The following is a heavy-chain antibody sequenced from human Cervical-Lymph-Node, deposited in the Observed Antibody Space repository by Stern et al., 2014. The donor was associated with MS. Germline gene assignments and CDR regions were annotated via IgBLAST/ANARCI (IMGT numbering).Heavy chain of an antibody. J-gene: IGHJ4*02. CDR1: GYTLTELS. Sequence: VQLLQPGASVKVSCKVSGYTLTELSIHWVRQAPGKGLEWMGGFDPEDGETIYAQKFQGRVSMTEDTSTDTAYMELSSLRSEDTAVYYCATMVGATDDVFDYWGQGTLVTVSS. CDR2: FDPEDGET. V-gene: IGHV1-24*01. D-gene: IGHD1-26*01. CDR3: ATMVGATDDVFDY.